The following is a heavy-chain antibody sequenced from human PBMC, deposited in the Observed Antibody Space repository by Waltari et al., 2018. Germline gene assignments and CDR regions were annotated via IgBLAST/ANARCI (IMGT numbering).Heavy chain of an antibody. CDR1: GGSISSYY. Sequence: QVQLQESGPGLVKPSETLSLTCTVSGGSISSYYWSWIRQPPGKGLEWIGYIDYSWRTNDTPARKSRVTISVDTSKNQFSLKLSSVTAADTAVYYCARVPQLDYGMDVWGQGTTVTVSS. V-gene: IGHV4-59*01. CDR3: ARVPQLDYGMDV. CDR2: IDYSWRT. J-gene: IGHJ6*02. D-gene: IGHD6-13*01.